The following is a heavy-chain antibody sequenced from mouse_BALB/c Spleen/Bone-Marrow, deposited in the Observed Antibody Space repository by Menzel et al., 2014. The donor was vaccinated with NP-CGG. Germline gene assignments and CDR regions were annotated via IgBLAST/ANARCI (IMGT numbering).Heavy chain of an antibody. V-gene: IGHV1S81*02. CDR3: AREDILYAMDY. CDR2: INPSNGRT. CDR1: GYTFTSYW. Sequence: QVQLQQSGAELVKPGASVKLSCKASGYTFTSYWMHWVKQRPGQGLEWIGEINPSNGRTNYNEKFKSKATLTVDKSSSTAYMQLSSLTSEDSAVYYCAREDILYAMDYWDQGTSVTVSS. J-gene: IGHJ4*01.